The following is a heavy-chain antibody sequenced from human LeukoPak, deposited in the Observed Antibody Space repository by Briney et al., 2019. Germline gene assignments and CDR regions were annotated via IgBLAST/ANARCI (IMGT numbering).Heavy chain of an antibody. Sequence: PGRSLRVSCEASGFTFADYGMHWVRQALGKGLEWVSTISWNSASVGYVDSVKGRFTISRDNAKKTLYLQMNSLRPEDTALYYCAKDYGYSSSWYDYWGQGTLVTVSS. V-gene: IGHV3-9*01. D-gene: IGHD6-13*01. CDR1: GFTFADYG. CDR2: ISWNSASV. CDR3: AKDYGYSSSWYDY. J-gene: IGHJ4*02.